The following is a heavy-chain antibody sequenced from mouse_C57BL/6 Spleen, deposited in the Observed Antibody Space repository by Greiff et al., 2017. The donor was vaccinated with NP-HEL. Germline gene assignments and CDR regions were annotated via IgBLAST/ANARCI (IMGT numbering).Heavy chain of an antibody. V-gene: IGHV1-82*01. CDR1: GYAFSSSW. CDR2: IYPGDGDT. J-gene: IGHJ2*01. CDR3: TRAYYYDYEDY. D-gene: IGHD2-4*01. Sequence: VQLQQSGPELVKPGASVKISCKASGYAFSSSWMNWVKQRPGKGLEWIGRIYPGDGDTNYNGKFKGKDTLTAVKSSSTAYMQLSSLTSEDSAVYFCTRAYYYDYEDYSGQGTTLTVSS.